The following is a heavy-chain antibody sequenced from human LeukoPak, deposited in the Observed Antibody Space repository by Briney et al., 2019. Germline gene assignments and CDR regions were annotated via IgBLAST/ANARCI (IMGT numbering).Heavy chain of an antibody. V-gene: IGHV4-59*01. Sequence: PSETLSLXCTVSGGSISSYYWSWIRRPPGKGLEWIGYIYYSGSTNYNPSLKSRVTISVDTSKNQFSLKLSSVTAADTAVYYCARASLGIYYYYMDVWGKGTTVTVSS. CDR2: IYYSGST. CDR1: GGSISSYY. CDR3: ARASLGIYYYYMDV. J-gene: IGHJ6*03.